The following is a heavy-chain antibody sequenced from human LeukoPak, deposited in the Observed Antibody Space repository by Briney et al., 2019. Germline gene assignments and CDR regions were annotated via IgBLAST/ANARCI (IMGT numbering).Heavy chain of an antibody. CDR1: GFTFSSYG. J-gene: IGHJ6*02. D-gene: IGHD4-17*01. CDR2: IRYDGSNK. CDR3: AKGSSKYGDYINYYGMDV. Sequence: GGSLRLSCAASGFTFSSYGMHWVRQAPGKGLEWVAFIRYDGSNKYYADPVKGRFTISRDNSKNTLYLQMNSLRAEDTAVYYCAKGSSKYGDYINYYGMDVWGQGTTVTVSS. V-gene: IGHV3-30*02.